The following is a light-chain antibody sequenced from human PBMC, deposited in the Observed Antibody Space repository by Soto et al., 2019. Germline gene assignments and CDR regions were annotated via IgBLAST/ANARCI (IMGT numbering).Light chain of an antibody. V-gene: IGKV2-28*01. J-gene: IGKJ1*01. CDR3: MQALQTPKT. Sequence: DIVMTQSPLSLPVTPGEPASISCRSSQSLLHSNGYNYLDWYRQKPGQSPQLLIYLVSTRAGGVPVRFSGSESGTDFTLKIRSVEDADVEFCYCMQALQTPKTFGQAHKVDIK. CDR2: LVS. CDR1: QSLLHSNGYNY.